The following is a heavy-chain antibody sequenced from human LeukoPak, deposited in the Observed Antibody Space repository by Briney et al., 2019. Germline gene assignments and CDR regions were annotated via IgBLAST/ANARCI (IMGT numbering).Heavy chain of an antibody. CDR2: ISSSASTR. V-gene: IGHV3-48*03. D-gene: IGHD6-19*01. CDR3: VREIVSSVAGNFDY. J-gene: IGHJ4*02. CDR1: GFTFSSYE. Sequence: GGSLRLSCAASGFTFSSYEMNWVRQAPGKGLEWVSYISSSASTRTYADSVKGRFTISRDNGKNSLYLEMNSLRAEDTAVYYCVREIVSSVAGNFDYWGQGTLVTVSS.